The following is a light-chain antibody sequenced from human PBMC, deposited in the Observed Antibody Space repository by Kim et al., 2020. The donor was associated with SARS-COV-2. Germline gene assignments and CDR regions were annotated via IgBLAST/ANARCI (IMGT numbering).Light chain of an antibody. Sequence: RVTISHTGGSSNIGAGYDGHWYQQLPGTAPKLLIYGISNRPSGVPDRFSGSKAGTSASLAITGLQAEDEAYYYCQSYDSSLSGSVFGGGTQLTVL. CDR1: SSNIGAGYD. CDR3: QSYDSSLSGSV. J-gene: IGLJ2*01. CDR2: GIS. V-gene: IGLV1-40*01.